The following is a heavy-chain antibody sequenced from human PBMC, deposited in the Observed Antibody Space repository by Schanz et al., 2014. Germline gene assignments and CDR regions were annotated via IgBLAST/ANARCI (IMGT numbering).Heavy chain of an antibody. CDR2: IWYDGSNK. J-gene: IGHJ4*02. Sequence: VQLLESGGGLVQPGRSLRLSCAASGFMFSSYGMHWVRQAPGKGLEWVAVIWYDGSNKYYADSVKGRFTISRDNSKNTLFLQMNSLRAEDTAVYYCARDHTTESYYSAGPPIDYWGQGTLLTVSS. CDR3: ARDHTTESYYSAGPPIDY. D-gene: IGHD1-26*01. CDR1: GFMFSSYG. V-gene: IGHV3-33*08.